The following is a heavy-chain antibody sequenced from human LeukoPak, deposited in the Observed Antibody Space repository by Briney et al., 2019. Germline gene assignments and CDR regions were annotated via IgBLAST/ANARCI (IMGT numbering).Heavy chain of an antibody. J-gene: IGHJ4*02. D-gene: IGHD4-17*01. CDR1: GGSISSYY. CDR3: ARVATTVTLFDY. CDR2: IYYSGST. V-gene: IGHV4-59*07. Sequence: SDTLSLTCTVSGGSISSYYWSWIRQPPGQGLEWIGYIYYSGSTNYNPSLKSRVTISVDTSKNQFSLKLSSVTAADTAVYYCARVATTVTLFDYWGQGTLVTVSS.